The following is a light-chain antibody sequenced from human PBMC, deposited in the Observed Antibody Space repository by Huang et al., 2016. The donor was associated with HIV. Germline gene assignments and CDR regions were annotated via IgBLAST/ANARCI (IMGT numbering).Light chain of an antibody. Sequence: DIQMTQSPSSLSASVGDRVTITCRASQSISEYLNWYQQKPGKAHNLLIFATSGLRSWVPSRFSVSVSGTHFTLTINNLQREDFATYFCQQTYSLPRTFGQGTRLEIK. CDR3: QQTYSLPRT. CDR1: QSISEY. J-gene: IGKJ2*01. CDR2: ATS. V-gene: IGKV1-39*01.